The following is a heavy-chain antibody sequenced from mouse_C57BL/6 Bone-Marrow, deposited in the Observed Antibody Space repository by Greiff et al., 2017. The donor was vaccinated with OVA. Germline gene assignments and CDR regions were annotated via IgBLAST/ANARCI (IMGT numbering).Heavy chain of an antibody. CDR2: INPSSGYP. CDR1: GYTFTSYW. Sequence: QVQLQQSGAELAKPGASVKLSCKASGYTFTSYWMHWVKQRPGQGLEWIGYINPSSGYPKYNPKFKDQATLTADKSSSTAYMQLSSLTYEDSAVYYCAKDDCYYWGQGTTLTVSS. CDR3: AKDDCYY. V-gene: IGHV1-7*01. J-gene: IGHJ2*01. D-gene: IGHD1-3*01.